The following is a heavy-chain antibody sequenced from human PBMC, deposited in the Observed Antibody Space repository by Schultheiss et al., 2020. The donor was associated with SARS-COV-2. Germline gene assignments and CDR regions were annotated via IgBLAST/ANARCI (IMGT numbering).Heavy chain of an antibody. CDR3: ARVSGRVVDY. V-gene: IGHV3-74*01. J-gene: IGHJ4*02. D-gene: IGHD1-26*01. CDR2: INSDGSST. Sequence: GGSLRLSCAASGFTFSSYGMHWVRQAPGKGLVWVSRINSDGSSTTYADSVRGRFTISRDNAKNTLYLQMNSLRAEDTAVYYCARVSGRVVDYWGQGTLVTVSS. CDR1: GFTFSSYG.